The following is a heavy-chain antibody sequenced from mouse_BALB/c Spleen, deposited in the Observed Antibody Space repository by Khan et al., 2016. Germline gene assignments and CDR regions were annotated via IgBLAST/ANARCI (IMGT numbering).Heavy chain of an antibody. CDR2: ISYSGST. Sequence: EVQLQESGPGLVKPSQSLSLTCTVTGYSITSDYAWNWIRQFPGNKLEWMGYISYSGSTSYNPSLKSRISITRDTSKNQFFLQLNSVTTEETAKYDCARGDGKAWFAYWGQGTLVTVSA. D-gene: IGHD2-1*01. V-gene: IGHV3-2*02. J-gene: IGHJ3*01. CDR1: GYSITSDYA. CDR3: ARGDGKAWFAY.